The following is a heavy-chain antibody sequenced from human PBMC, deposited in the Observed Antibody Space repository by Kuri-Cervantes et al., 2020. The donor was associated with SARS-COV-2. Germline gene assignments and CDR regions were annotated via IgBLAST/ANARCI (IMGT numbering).Heavy chain of an antibody. CDR2: ISSSSSYI. CDR3: AREEYSSSWWGELGPFDY. Sequence: GESLKISCAASGFTFSSYSMNLVRQAPGKGLEWVSSISSSSSYIYYADSVKGRFTISRDNSKNTLYLQMNSLRAEDTAVYYCAREEYSSSWWGELGPFDYWGQGTLVTVSS. J-gene: IGHJ4*02. V-gene: IGHV3-21*01. D-gene: IGHD6-13*01. CDR1: GFTFSSYS.